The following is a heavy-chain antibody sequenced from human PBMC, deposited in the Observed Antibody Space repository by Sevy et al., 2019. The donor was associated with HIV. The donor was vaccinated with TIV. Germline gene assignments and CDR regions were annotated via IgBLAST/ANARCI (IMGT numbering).Heavy chain of an antibody. CDR1: DGSFSGYY. D-gene: IGHD2-2*01. Sequence: SETLSLTCAVHDGSFSGYYWNWIRQLPGKGLEWIGEINENGNIYNNPSLKSRITISVDTSKKQFSLKLNSVTAADTAVYFCARSPPVVVVPGAPSWFDPWGQGTLVTVSS. CDR2: INENGNI. V-gene: IGHV4-34*01. J-gene: IGHJ5*02. CDR3: ARSPPVVVVPGAPSWFDP.